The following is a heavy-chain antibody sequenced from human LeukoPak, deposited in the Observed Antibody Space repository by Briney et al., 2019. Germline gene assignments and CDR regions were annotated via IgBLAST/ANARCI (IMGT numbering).Heavy chain of an antibody. CDR1: GCTFTGYY. CDR2: INQSSGST. J-gene: IGHJ3*02. Sequence: SVNVSCKSSGCTFTGYYMHWVRQAPGQGLEWVGWINQSSGSTNYAQKFQGRATMTRDTSTSTVYMELSSLRSEDTAVYYCARPLTTVTTSRGGNAFDNWGQGTMVTVSS. V-gene: IGHV1-2*02. D-gene: IGHD4-11*01. CDR3: ARPLTTVTTSRGGNAFDN.